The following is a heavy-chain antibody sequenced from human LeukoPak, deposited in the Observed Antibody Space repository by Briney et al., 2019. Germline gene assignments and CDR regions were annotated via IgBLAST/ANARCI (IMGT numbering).Heavy chain of an antibody. CDR3: ARRAYCSGGSCYHDFDY. V-gene: IGHV5-51*01. D-gene: IGHD2-15*01. CDR2: IYPGDSDT. CDR1: GYSFTSYW. Sequence: GESLKISCKGSGYSFTSYWIGWVRQMPGKDLEWMGIIYPGDSDTRYSPSFQGQVTISADKSISTAYLQWSSLKASDTAMYYCARRAYCSGGSCYHDFDYWGQGTLVTVSS. J-gene: IGHJ4*02.